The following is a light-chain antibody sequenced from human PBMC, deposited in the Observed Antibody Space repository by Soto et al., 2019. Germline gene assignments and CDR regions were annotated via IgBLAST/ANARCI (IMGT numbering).Light chain of an antibody. J-gene: IGKJ1*01. Sequence: ESVFTQAPATLSLSPGQRATLSCRTSQIVGSYLAWYQPTPSQALTLLISGSANRAPGIPSRFSGSGSGTEFTLTISSLDLEDFAVYYCHQRNNGPPTWPFGQGTKV. CDR3: HQRNNGPPTWP. V-gene: IGKV3-11*01. CDR1: QIVGSY. CDR2: GSA.